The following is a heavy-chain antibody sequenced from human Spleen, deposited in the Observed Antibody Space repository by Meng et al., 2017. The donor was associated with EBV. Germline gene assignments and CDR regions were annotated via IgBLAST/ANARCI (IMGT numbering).Heavy chain of an antibody. CDR2: ISPYNGNT. V-gene: IGHV1-18*01. J-gene: IGHJ4*02. D-gene: IGHD3-10*01. CDR3: ARVGVIIPYDY. Sequence: HVQLGQFGAEVKKPGALVKVSCKASGYTFSSYGLSWVRQAPGQGLEWMGWISPYNGNTNYAQKFQGRVTMTTDTSTSIGYMELRSLSSDDTAVYYCARVGVIIPYDYWGQGTLVTVSS. CDR1: GYTFSSYG.